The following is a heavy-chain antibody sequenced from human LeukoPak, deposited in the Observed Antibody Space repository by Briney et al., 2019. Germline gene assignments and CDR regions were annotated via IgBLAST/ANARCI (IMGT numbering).Heavy chain of an antibody. CDR1: GFTFSTYG. D-gene: IGHD3-3*01. Sequence: HPGGSLRLSCAASGFTFSTYGMHWVRQAPGKGLEWVAVISYDGTNKYYADSVKGRFTISRDNSKNTLYLQMNSLRAEDTAVYYCAKGKDYDFWSGPLMDVWGQGTTVTVSS. J-gene: IGHJ6*02. V-gene: IGHV3-30*18. CDR2: ISYDGTNK. CDR3: AKGKDYDFWSGPLMDV.